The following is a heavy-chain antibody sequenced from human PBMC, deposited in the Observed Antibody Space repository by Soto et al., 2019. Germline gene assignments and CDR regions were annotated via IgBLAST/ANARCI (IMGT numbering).Heavy chain of an antibody. V-gene: IGHV1-18*01. J-gene: IGHJ3*02. D-gene: IGHD3-10*01. CDR1: GYTFTSYG. Sequence: ASVKVSCKASGYTFTSYGISWVRQAPGQGLEWMGWISAYNGNTNYAQKLQGRVTMTTDTSTSTAYMELRSLRAEDTAVYYCAKDRVRHSFITMVRGVIVLAFDIWGQGTMVTVSS. CDR2: ISAYNGNT. CDR3: AKDRVRHSFITMVRGVIVLAFDI.